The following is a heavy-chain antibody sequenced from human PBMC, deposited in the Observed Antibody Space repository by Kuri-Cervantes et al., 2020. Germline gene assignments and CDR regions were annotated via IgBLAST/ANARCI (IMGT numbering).Heavy chain of an antibody. Sequence: SETLSLTCTVSGVSVTNYYWNWIRQPPGKGLEWIGNIYYNGSTNYNSSLKSRVTISIDTSKNQFSLKLSSVTAADTAVYYCARVYNRGRYYYMDVWGKGTTVTVSS. CDR1: GVSVTNYY. D-gene: IGHD3-10*01. V-gene: IGHV4-59*02. CDR2: IYYNGST. CDR3: ARVYNRGRYYYMDV. J-gene: IGHJ6*03.